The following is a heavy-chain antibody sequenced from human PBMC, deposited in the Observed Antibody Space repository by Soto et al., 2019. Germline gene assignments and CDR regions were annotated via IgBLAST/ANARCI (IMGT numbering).Heavy chain of an antibody. CDR1: GFTFSSYE. CDR3: ERHPEVGPLDY. CDR2: ISSSGSTI. J-gene: IGHJ4*02. Sequence: GGSLRLSCAASGFTFSSYEMNWVRQAPGKGLEWVSYISSSGSTIYYADSVKGRFTISRDNAKNSLYLQMNSLRAEDTAVYYCERHPEVGPLDYWGQGTLVTVSS. V-gene: IGHV3-48*03. D-gene: IGHD1-26*01.